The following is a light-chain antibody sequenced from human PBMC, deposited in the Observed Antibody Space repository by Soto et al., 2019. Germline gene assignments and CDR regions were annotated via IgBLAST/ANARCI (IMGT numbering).Light chain of an antibody. CDR1: QSVSSSY. CDR2: GAS. V-gene: IGKV3-20*01. J-gene: IGKJ1*01. Sequence: EIVLTQSPGTLSLSPGERATLSCRASQSVSSSYLAWYQQKPGQAPRLLIYGASSRATGIPDRFSRSGSGTDFTLTIRRLEHEDFAVYYCQQYGSSPWTFGQGTKVEIK. CDR3: QQYGSSPWT.